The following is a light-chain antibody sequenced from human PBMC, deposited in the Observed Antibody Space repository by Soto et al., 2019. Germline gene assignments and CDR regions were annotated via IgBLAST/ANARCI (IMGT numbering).Light chain of an antibody. CDR3: QQYGSTPT. CDR2: DAS. V-gene: IGKV3-20*01. CDR1: QSVSSY. Sequence: IVLTQSAVTLSLSPGERATLSCRASQSVSSYLAWYQQKPGQAPRLLIYDASNRATGIPARFSGSGSGTDFTLTISRLEPEDFAVYYCQQYGSTPTFGQGTKVDIK. J-gene: IGKJ1*01.